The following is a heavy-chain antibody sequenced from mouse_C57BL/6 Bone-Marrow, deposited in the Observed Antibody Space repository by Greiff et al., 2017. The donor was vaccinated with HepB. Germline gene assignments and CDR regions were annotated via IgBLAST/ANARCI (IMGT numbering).Heavy chain of an antibody. CDR1: GYTFTSYW. V-gene: IGHV1-64*01. Sequence: QVQLQQSGAELVKPGASVKLSCKASGYTFTSYWMHWVKQRPGQGLEWIGMIHPNSGSTNYNEKFKSKATLTVDKSSSTAYMQLSSLTSADSAVYYCASKGLLRYWYFDVWGTGTTVTVSS. J-gene: IGHJ1*03. D-gene: IGHD1-1*02. CDR3: ASKGLLRYWYFDV. CDR2: IHPNSGST.